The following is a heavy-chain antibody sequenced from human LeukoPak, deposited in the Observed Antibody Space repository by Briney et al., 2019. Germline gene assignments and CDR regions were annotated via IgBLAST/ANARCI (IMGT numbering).Heavy chain of an antibody. CDR2: IGIRDDT. V-gene: IGHV3-13*01. J-gene: IGHJ3*02. CDR1: GFTFRDYD. CDR3: IRGGIRVSGIDAFDI. Sequence: AGGSLRLSCAASGFTFRDYDMHWVRQVPGRGLEWVSAIGIRDDTHYPDSVKGRFTISRENAKNSLYLQMNTFRDGDTAMYYCIRGGIRVSGIDAFDIWGQGTMVTVSS. D-gene: IGHD5/OR15-5a*01.